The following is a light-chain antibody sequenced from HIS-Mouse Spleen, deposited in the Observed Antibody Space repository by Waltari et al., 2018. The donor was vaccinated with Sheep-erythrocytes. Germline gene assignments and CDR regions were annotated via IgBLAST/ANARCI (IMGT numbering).Light chain of an antibody. V-gene: IGKV4-1*01. CDR3: QQYYSTLT. CDR1: QSVLYSSNNKNY. J-gene: IGKJ4*01. CDR2: WAS. Sequence: DIVMTQSTDSLALSLGESATINCTSSQSVLYSSNNKNYLAWYQQKPGQPPKLLIYWASTRESGVPDRFSGSGSGTDFTLTIGSLQAEDVAVYYCQQYYSTLTFGGGTKVEIK.